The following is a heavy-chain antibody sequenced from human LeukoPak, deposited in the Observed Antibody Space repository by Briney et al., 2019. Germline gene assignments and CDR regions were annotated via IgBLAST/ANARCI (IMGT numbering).Heavy chain of an antibody. V-gene: IGHV3-23*01. CDR3: ARDIPDCSSTSCSLGYYYYYMDV. CDR2: ISGSGGST. J-gene: IGHJ6*03. Sequence: GGSLRLSCAASGFTFSSYAMSWVRQAPGKGLEWVSAISGSGGSTYYADSVKGRFTISRDNSKNTLYLQMNSLRAEDTAVYYCARDIPDCSSTSCSLGYYYYYMDVWGKGTTVTVSS. CDR1: GFTFSSYA. D-gene: IGHD2-2*01.